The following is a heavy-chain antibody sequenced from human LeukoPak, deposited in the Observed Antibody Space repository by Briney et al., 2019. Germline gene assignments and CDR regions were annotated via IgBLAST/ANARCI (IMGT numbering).Heavy chain of an antibody. J-gene: IGHJ5*02. V-gene: IGHV3-23*01. CDR2: ISGSGGST. CDR3: ARDDLVTSSGSGWLDP. CDR1: GFTFSSYA. Sequence: GGSLRLSCAASGFTFSSYAMSWVRQAPGKGLEWVSAISGSGGSTYYADSVKGRFTISRDNSKNTLYLQMNSLRAEDTAVYFCARDDLVTSSGSGWLDPWGQGTLVTVSS. D-gene: IGHD3-10*01.